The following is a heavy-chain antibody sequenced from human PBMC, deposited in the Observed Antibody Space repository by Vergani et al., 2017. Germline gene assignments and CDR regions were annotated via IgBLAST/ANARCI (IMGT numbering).Heavy chain of an antibody. D-gene: IGHD2-2*01. V-gene: IGHV4-34*01. CDR3: ARGEGRKYQLTRRWLDP. J-gene: IGHJ5*02. Sequence: QVQLQQWGAGLLKPSETLSLTCAVYGGSFSGYYWSWIRQPPGKGLEWIGEINHSGSTNYNPSLKSRVTISVDTSKNQFSLKLSSVTAADTAVYYCARGEGRKYQLTRRWLDPWSQGTLVTVYS. CDR1: GGSFSGYY. CDR2: INHSGST.